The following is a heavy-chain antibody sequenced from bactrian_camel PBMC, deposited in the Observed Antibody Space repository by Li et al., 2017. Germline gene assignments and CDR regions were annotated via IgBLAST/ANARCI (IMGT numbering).Heavy chain of an antibody. CDR2: LGWDNQ. CDR3: AAGPYFRGYGGACEGMGYNS. J-gene: IGHJ4*01. CDR1: GYSYRNYC. D-gene: IGHD3*01. Sequence: QVQLVESGGGSVQAGGSLTLFCKASGYSYRNYCMAWFRQVPGKERKAIASLGWDNQRYAESVKGRFTISQDNAKSTLYLQMNSLKPEDTAMYYCAAGPYFRGYGGACEGMGYNSWGQGTQVTVS. V-gene: IGHV3S26*01.